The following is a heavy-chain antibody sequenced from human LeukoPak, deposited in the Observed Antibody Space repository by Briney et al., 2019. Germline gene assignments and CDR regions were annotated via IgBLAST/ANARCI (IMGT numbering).Heavy chain of an antibody. CDR2: IKSKTDGGTT. J-gene: IGHJ6*03. V-gene: IGHV3-15*01. CDR1: GFTFSNAW. CDR3: MVRGVTKRAYYYYYMDV. D-gene: IGHD3-10*01. Sequence: SGGSLRLSCAASGFTFSNAWMSWVRQAPGKGLEWVGRIKSKTDGGTTDYAAPVKGRFTISRDDSKNTLYLQMNSLKTEDTAVYYCMVRGVTKRAYYYYYMDVWGKGTTVTISS.